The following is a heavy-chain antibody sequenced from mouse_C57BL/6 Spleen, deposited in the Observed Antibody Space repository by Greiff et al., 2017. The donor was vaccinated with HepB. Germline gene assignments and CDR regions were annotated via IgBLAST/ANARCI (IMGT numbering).Heavy chain of an antibody. J-gene: IGHJ4*01. CDR1: GYTFTEYT. CDR3: ARHEDRDGYLYAMDY. D-gene: IGHD2-3*01. CDR2: FYPGSGSI. Sequence: QVHVKQSGAELVKPGASVKLSCKASGYTFTEYTIHWVKQRSGQGLEWIGWFYPGSGSIKYNEKFKDKATLTADKSSSTVYMELSRLTSEDSAVYFCARHEDRDGYLYAMDYWGQGTSVTVSS. V-gene: IGHV1-62-2*01.